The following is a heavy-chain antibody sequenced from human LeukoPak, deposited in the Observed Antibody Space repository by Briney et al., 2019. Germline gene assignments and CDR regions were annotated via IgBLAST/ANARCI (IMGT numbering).Heavy chain of an antibody. Sequence: SETLSLTCTVSGASISSYYWSWIRQSPDKGLEWIGYIHTSGNTNSNPSLKSRVSLSIDTSKNQFSLRLASVAATDTALYYCARGFFDSYGSSNPFDSWGQGILVTVSA. D-gene: IGHD5-18*01. J-gene: IGHJ4*02. CDR2: IHTSGNT. CDR1: GASISSYY. CDR3: ARGFFDSYGSSNPFDS. V-gene: IGHV4-4*08.